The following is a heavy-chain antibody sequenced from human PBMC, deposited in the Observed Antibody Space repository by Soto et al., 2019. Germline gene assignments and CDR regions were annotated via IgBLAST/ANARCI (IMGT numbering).Heavy chain of an antibody. Sequence: QVQLVQSGTEVKKPGSSVKVSCKASGYTFSSYSISWVRQAPGQGLEWMGRVVPVLGISNYAQRFQGRVTITADRSTRTAYLELNSLTPEDTAVYFCARAAVDQPPLAVFWGQGTLVAVSS. CDR2: VVPVLGIS. V-gene: IGHV1-69*02. J-gene: IGHJ4*02. CDR3: ARAAVDQPPLAVF. CDR1: GYTFSSYS. D-gene: IGHD2-2*01.